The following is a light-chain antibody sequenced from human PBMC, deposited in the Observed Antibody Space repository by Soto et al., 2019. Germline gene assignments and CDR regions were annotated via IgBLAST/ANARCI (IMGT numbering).Light chain of an antibody. J-gene: IGKJ1*01. V-gene: IGKV1-5*03. CDR1: QTISSW. Sequence: DIQMTPSPSTLSGSVGDRVTITCRASQTISSWLAWYQQKPGKAPKLLIYKASTLKSGVPSRFSGSGSGTEFSLTISSLQPDDFANYYCQHYNSYSEAFGQGTKVELK. CDR3: QHYNSYSEA. CDR2: KAS.